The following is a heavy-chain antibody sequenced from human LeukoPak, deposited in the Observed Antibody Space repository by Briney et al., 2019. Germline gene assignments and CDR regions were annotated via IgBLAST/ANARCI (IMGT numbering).Heavy chain of an antibody. Sequence: GGSLRLSCAASGFTFSSYSMNWVRQAPGKGLEWVSSISSSSSYIYYADSVKGRFTISRDNAKNSLYLQMNSLRAEDTAVYYCAREGDMGITFGGVIVIPQYYFDYWGQGTLVTVSS. CDR1: GFTFSSYS. CDR2: ISSSSSYI. CDR3: AREGDMGITFGGVIVIPQYYFDY. V-gene: IGHV3-21*01. J-gene: IGHJ4*02. D-gene: IGHD3-16*02.